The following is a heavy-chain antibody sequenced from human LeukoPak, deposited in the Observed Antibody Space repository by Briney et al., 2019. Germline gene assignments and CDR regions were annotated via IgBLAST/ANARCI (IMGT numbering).Heavy chain of an antibody. D-gene: IGHD3-22*01. J-gene: IGHJ4*02. CDR3: ARHRGGGIFTMIVLDY. CDR1: GYSFTSYW. CDR2: IYPGDSDT. V-gene: IGHV5-51*01. Sequence: GESLKISCKGSGYSFTSYWIGWVRQMPGKGLEWMGIIYPGDSDTRYSPSFQGQVTISADKSISTAYLQWSSLKASDTAVDYCARHRGGGIFTMIVLDYWGQGTLVTVSS.